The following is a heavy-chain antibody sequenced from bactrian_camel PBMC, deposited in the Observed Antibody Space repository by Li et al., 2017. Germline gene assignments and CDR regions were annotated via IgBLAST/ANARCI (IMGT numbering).Heavy chain of an antibody. CDR2: IYNDGMET. V-gene: IGHV3S6*01. D-gene: IGHD7*01. J-gene: IGHJ4*01. Sequence: HVQLVESGGGLVQPGGSLRLSCAVNGFTSSSYYIYWVRQAPGKGLEWVSAIYNDGMETYYTDSVKGRFTISRDNSKNTVYLQLNSLKSEDTALYYCALSVRWGGTWYALLGPSRFSYWGQGTQVTVS. CDR1: GFTSSSYY. CDR3: ALSVRWGGTWYALLGPSRFSY.